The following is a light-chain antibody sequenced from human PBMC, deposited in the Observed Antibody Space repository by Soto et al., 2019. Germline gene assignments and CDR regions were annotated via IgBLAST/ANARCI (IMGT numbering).Light chain of an antibody. CDR2: DVS. CDR3: GSYTRSNTMV. J-gene: IGLJ2*01. V-gene: IGLV2-14*01. Sequence: QSALTQPASVSGSPGQSITISCTGTSSDVGSHNYVSWYQQHPGKAPKLLIYDVSNRPSGVSDRFSGSKSGNTASLTISGLQDEDEADYYCGSYTRSNTMVLGGGTQLTVL. CDR1: SSDVGSHNY.